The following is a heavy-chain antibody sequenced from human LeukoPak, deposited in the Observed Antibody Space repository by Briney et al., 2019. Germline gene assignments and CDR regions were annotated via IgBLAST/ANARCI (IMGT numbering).Heavy chain of an antibody. J-gene: IGHJ4*02. V-gene: IGHV1-18*01. CDR3: ARDRAGFIAVAGTVGDY. Sequence: ASVKVSCKASSYTFTSYGISWVRQAPGQGLEGMGWISAYNGNTNYAQKLQGRVTMTTDTSTSTAYMELRSLRSDDTAVYYCARDRAGFIAVAGTVGDYWGQGTLVTVSS. CDR1: SYTFTSYG. D-gene: IGHD6-19*01. CDR2: ISAYNGNT.